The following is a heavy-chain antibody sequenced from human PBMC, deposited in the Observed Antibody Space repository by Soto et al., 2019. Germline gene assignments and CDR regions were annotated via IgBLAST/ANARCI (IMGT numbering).Heavy chain of an antibody. V-gene: IGHV3-30-3*01. Sequence: QVQLVESGGGVVQPGRSLRLSCAASGFTFSSYAMHWVRQAPGKGLEWVAVISYDGSNKYYADSVKGRFTISRDNSKNTLYLQMNSLRAEDTAVYYCARNSDAGAFDIWDQGTMVTVSS. CDR2: ISYDGSNK. CDR1: GFTFSSYA. CDR3: ARNSDAGAFDI. J-gene: IGHJ3*02.